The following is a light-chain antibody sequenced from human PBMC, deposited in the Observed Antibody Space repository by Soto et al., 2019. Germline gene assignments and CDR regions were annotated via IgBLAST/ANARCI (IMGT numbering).Light chain of an antibody. J-gene: IGKJ4*01. Sequence: EIVLTQSPGTVSLSPGERATLYCRASQNVYNNYIAWYQQSPGQAPRVLIYGASTRATGTPERFSGSGSGTDFTFTISRLEPEDSAVYYCQQYGDSVTFGGGTKVEMK. CDR3: QQYGDSVT. CDR2: GAS. CDR1: QNVYNNY. V-gene: IGKV3-20*01.